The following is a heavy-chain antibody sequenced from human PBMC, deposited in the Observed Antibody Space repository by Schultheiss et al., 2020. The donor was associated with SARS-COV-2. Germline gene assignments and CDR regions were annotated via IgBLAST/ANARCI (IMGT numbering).Heavy chain of an antibody. D-gene: IGHD6-6*01. J-gene: IGHJ6*02. CDR2: IYYSGST. V-gene: IGHV4-59*01. CDR1: GGSISSYY. CDR3: ARGVDPYNSSTGDYYYYYGMDV. Sequence: SETLSLTCTVSGGSISSYYWSWIRQPPGKGLEWIGYIYYSGSTNYNPSLKSRVTISVDTSKNQFSLKLSSVTAADTAVYYCARGVDPYNSSTGDYYYYYGMDVWGQGTTVTVSS.